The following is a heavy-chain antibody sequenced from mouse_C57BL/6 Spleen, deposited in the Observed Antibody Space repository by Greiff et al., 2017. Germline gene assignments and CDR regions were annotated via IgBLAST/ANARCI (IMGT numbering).Heavy chain of an antibody. Sequence: VQLQQSGPELVKPGASVKISCKASGYAFSSSWMNWVKQRPGKGLEWIGRIYPGDGDTNYNGKFKGKATLTADKSSSTAYMQLSSLTSEDSAVYFCAIYDYDGFDYWGQGTTLTVSS. CDR1: GYAFSSSW. CDR2: IYPGDGDT. CDR3: AIYDYDGFDY. D-gene: IGHD2-4*01. J-gene: IGHJ2*01. V-gene: IGHV1-82*01.